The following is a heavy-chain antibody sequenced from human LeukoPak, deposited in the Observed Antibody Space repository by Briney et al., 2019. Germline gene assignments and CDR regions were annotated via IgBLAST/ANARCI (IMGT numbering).Heavy chain of an antibody. CDR2: ISGSGGST. D-gene: IGHD1-26*01. Sequence: GGSLRLSCAASGFTFSSYAMSWVRQAPGKGLEWVSAISGSGGSTYYADSVTGRFTISRDNSKNTLFLQMNSLRVDDTAVYYCAKGGHRLLVPVATAALDYWGQGTLVTVSS. CDR1: GFTFSSYA. V-gene: IGHV3-23*01. J-gene: IGHJ4*02. CDR3: AKGGHRLLVPVATAALDY.